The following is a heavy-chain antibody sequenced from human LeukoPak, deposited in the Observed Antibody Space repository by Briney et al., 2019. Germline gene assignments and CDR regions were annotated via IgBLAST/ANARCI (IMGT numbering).Heavy chain of an antibody. V-gene: IGHV1-8*03. CDR3: ARVGATALFYFDS. CDR2: MNPNSGNT. Sequence: ASVKVSFKASGYTFTIHDINWVRQATGQGLEWMGWMNPNSGNTVYAQKFQGRVTITRNTSISTAYMELSSLTSEDTAVYYCARVGATALFYFDSWGHGTLVTVSS. CDR1: GYTFTIHD. J-gene: IGHJ4*01. D-gene: IGHD1-26*01.